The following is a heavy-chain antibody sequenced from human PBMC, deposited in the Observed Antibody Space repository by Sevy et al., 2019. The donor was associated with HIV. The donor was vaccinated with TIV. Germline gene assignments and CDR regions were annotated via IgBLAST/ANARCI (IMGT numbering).Heavy chain of an antibody. J-gene: IGHJ4*02. CDR3: AKDRRGIAAAGYFDS. Sequence: GGSLRLSCAASGFTFSNYAMSWVRQAPGKGLEWVSVISGSGGTTYYADSVKGRFTISRDNSKNTLYLQMNSLRADDTAVYYCAKDRRGIAAAGYFDSWGQGTLVTVSS. V-gene: IGHV3-23*01. CDR1: GFTFSNYA. D-gene: IGHD6-13*01. CDR2: ISGSGGTT.